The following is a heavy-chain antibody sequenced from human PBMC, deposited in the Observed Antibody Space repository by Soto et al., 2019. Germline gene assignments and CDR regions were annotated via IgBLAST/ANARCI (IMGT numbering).Heavy chain of an antibody. J-gene: IGHJ2*01. CDR2: TFHSGST. V-gene: IGHV4-59*02. Sequence: QVQLQESGPGLVKPSETLSLTCTVSGGSVSSSYWAWIRQPPGKGLEWIGYTFHSGSTKYNPSLKSRVTMSVDTSENQFSQKLSSVTAADTAVYYCARDQSGTQYFDLWGRGTLVIVSS. CDR1: GGSVSSSY. CDR3: ARDQSGTQYFDL. D-gene: IGHD1-7*01.